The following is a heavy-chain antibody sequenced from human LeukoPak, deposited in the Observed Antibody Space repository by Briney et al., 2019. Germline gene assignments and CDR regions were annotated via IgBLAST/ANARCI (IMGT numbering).Heavy chain of an antibody. V-gene: IGHV1-46*01. D-gene: IGHD2-15*01. CDR1: GYAFTSYY. J-gene: IGHJ4*02. CDR2: INPSGGST. Sequence: ASVKVSCKASGYAFTSYYMHWVRQAPGQGLEWMGIINPSGGSTSYAQKFQGRVTMTRDKSMSIVYMELSSLRSEDTAVYYCARLDCSGGSCYSGTDYWGQGTLVTVSS. CDR3: ARLDCSGGSCYSGTDY.